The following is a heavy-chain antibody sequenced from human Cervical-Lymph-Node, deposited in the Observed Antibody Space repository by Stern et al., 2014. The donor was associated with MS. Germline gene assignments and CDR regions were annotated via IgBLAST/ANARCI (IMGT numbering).Heavy chain of an antibody. Sequence: QVQLVQSGPGLLKPSETLSLTCTVSGGSITSSYHWGWIRQPPGKGLEWIGTIYYGGRTYYNPSLKSRLSLSGDTSKSQFSLMLTSVTASDTAVYYCARHKPSPLSSPRPLDYWGQGTLVAVSS. CDR2: IYYGGRT. J-gene: IGHJ4*02. V-gene: IGHV4-39*01. CDR1: GGSITSSYH. D-gene: IGHD6-6*01. CDR3: ARHKPSPLSSPRPLDY.